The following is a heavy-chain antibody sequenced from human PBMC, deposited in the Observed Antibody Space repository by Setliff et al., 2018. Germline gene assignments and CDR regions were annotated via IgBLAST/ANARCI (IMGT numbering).Heavy chain of an antibody. D-gene: IGHD3-10*01. Sequence: ASVKVSCKASGYTFINYDINWVRQATGQGLEWMGWMNPNSGHTGYAQKFQGRVTMTRNTAISTAYMERSSLRSDDTAVYYCARSFYGCFNYWGQGTLVTVSS. V-gene: IGHV1-8*01. CDR1: GYTFINYD. CDR3: ARSFYGCFNY. CDR2: MNPNSGHT. J-gene: IGHJ4*02.